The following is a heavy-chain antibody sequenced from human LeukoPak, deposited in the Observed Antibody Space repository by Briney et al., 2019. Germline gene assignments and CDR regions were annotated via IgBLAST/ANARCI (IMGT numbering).Heavy chain of an antibody. CDR3: ARGGFGYDDHDAFDI. J-gene: IGHJ3*02. D-gene: IGHD3-10*01. CDR2: IYTSGST. CDR1: GGSMSIYY. V-gene: IGHV4-4*07. Sequence: SDPLSLICTLSGGSMSIYYGRCIRQPAGGGRECIGRIYTSGSTNYNPSLKSRVTMSVETSKNQFSLKLSSVTAADTAVYYCARGGFGYDDHDAFDIWGQGTMVTVSS.